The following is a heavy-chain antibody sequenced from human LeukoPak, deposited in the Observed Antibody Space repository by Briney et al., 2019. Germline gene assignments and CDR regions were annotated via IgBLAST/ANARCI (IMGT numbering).Heavy chain of an antibody. Sequence: SETLSLTCSVSGASISSYYWSWIRQAPGKGLEWIGYIYYSGSSNYNPSLKSRVTISKDMSKNQFSLRLTSVTAADTAVYFCARVGGAPLGAFDIWGRGTLVSVSS. J-gene: IGHJ3*02. CDR2: IYYSGSS. D-gene: IGHD3-16*01. V-gene: IGHV4-59*01. CDR1: GASISSYY. CDR3: ARVGGAPLGAFDI.